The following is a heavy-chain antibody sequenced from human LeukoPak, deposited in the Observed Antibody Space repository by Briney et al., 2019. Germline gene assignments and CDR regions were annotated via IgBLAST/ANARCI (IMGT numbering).Heavy chain of an antibody. CDR3: ARDPWGPDGSYWYFDL. V-gene: IGHV4-38-2*02. CDR1: GYSISSGYY. D-gene: IGHD1-26*01. J-gene: IGHJ2*01. Sequence: PSETLSLTCTVSGYSISSGYYWGWIRQPPGEGLEWIGSIYHSGSTYYNPSLKSRVTISVDTSKNQFSLKLSSVTAADTAVYYCARDPWGPDGSYWYFDLWGRGTLVTVSS. CDR2: IYHSGST.